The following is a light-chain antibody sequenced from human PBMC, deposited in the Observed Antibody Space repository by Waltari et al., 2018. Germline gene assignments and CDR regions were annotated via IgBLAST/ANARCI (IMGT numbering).Light chain of an antibody. CDR3: CSYAGVV. CDR1: SSDVGCYNL. V-gene: IGLV2-23*02. CDR2: EVS. Sequence: QSALTQPASVSGSPGQSITISCTGTSSDVGCYNLVSWYQQHPGKAPKLMIYEVSKRPSGVSNRFSGSKSGNTASLTISGLQAEDEADYYCCSYAGVVFGGGTKLTVL. J-gene: IGLJ2*01.